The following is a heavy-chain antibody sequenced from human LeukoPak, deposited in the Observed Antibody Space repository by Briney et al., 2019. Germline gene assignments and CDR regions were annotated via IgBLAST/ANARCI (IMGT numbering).Heavy chain of an antibody. V-gene: IGHV1-18*01. Sequence: ASVKVSCKASGYTFTNYGISWVRQAPGQGLEWMGWISTYNGYTNYAQKFQGRATMTTDTSTGTAYMELRSLRSDDTAVYYCARADNNSWLDWFDPWGQGALVTVSS. J-gene: IGHJ5*02. CDR2: ISTYNGYT. CDR3: ARADNNSWLDWFDP. D-gene: IGHD2/OR15-2a*01. CDR1: GYTFTNYG.